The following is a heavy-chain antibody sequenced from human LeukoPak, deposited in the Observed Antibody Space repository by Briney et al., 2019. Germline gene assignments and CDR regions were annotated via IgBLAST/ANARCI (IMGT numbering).Heavy chain of an antibody. Sequence: GGGPRLSCGASGFTLCNFALNWGRPGPGKGRGLGSGITDTGANTYYADSVKGRFTISRDNSKNTLYLQMNSLRAEDTVVYYCARGGYSSGWSTAFDIWGQGTMVTVSS. CDR1: GFTLCNFA. J-gene: IGHJ3*02. V-gene: IGHV3-23*01. D-gene: IGHD6-19*01. CDR3: ARGGYSSGWSTAFDI. CDR2: ITDTGANT.